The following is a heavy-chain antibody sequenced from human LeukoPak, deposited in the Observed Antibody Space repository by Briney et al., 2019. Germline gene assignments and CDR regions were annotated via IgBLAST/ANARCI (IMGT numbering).Heavy chain of an antibody. D-gene: IGHD3-22*01. CDR3: ARDGDDYYDSSGYSDY. J-gene: IGHJ4*02. V-gene: IGHV3-9*01. CDR1: GFTFDDYA. CDR2: ISWNSGIT. Sequence: PGGSLRLSCAASGFTFDDYAMHWVRQAPGKGLEWVSGISWNSGITIYADSVKGRFTISRDNAKNSLYLQMNSLRAEDTALYYCARDGDDYYDSSGYSDYWGQGTLVTVSS.